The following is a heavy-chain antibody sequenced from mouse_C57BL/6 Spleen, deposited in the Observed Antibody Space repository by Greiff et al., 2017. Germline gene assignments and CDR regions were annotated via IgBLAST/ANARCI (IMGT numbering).Heavy chain of an antibody. V-gene: IGHV5-4*01. J-gene: IGHJ2*01. CDR1: GFTFSSYA. Sequence: EVQRVESGGGLVKPGGSLKLSCAASGFTFSSYAMSWVRQTPEKRLEWVATISDGGSYTYYPDNVKGRFTISRDNAKNNLYMQMSHLKSEDTAMYYCARGETGTPFDYWGQGTTLTVSS. CDR3: ARGETGTPFDY. D-gene: IGHD4-1*01. CDR2: ISDGGSYT.